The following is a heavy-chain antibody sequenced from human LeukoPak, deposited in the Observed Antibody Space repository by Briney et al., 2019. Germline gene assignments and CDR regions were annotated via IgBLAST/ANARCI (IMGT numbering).Heavy chain of an antibody. CDR3: ASASCSGSSCYSGYFDY. CDR2: ISGSGVST. CDR1: GFTFSTYA. J-gene: IGHJ4*02. Sequence: PGGSLRLSCAASGFTFSTYAMSWVRQAPGKGLEWVSTISGSGVSTYHADSVKGRFTVSRDNSMNTLFLQMNSLRAEDTAVYYCASASCSGSSCYSGYFDYWGQGTLVTVSS. V-gene: IGHV3-23*01. D-gene: IGHD2-15*01.